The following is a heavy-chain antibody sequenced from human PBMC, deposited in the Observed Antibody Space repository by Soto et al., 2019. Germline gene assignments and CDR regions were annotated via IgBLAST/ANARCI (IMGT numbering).Heavy chain of an antibody. D-gene: IGHD6-19*01. CDR2: INSGSSYI. J-gene: IGHJ4*02. CDR1: GFTFSDCS. CDR3: ARDASGWSRDY. V-gene: IGHV3-21*01. Sequence: EVQLVESGGGLVEPGGSLRLSCEVSGFTFSDCSMSWVRQAPGKGLEWVSTINSGSSYIIYADSVRGRFTISRDDARNSLYLQMSSLRAEDTAIYCCARDASGWSRDYWGQGTLVTVSS.